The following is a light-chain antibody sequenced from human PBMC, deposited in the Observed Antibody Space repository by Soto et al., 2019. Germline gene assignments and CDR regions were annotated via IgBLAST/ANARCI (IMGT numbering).Light chain of an antibody. CDR3: QQYNNWLRT. J-gene: IGKJ1*01. Sequence: TQSPASLSLSPGETATLSCRASQTVGISLAWYQQKPGQAPRLLIYGASTRATGIPARFSGSGSGTEFTLTISSLQSEDFAVYYCQQYNNWLRTFGQGTKVEIK. V-gene: IGKV3-15*01. CDR1: QTVGIS. CDR2: GAS.